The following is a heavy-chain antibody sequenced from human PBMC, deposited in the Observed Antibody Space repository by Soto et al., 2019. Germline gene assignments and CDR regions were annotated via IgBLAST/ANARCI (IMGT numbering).Heavy chain of an antibody. CDR2: ISSSSSTI. Sequence: GGSLRLSCAASGFTFSSYSMNWVRQAPGKGLEWVSYISSSSSTIYYADSVKGRFTISRDNAKNSLYLQMNSLRDEDTAVYYCARLGSIVVVPAAKGAFDIWGQGKMVTVSS. D-gene: IGHD2-2*01. CDR3: ARLGSIVVVPAAKGAFDI. V-gene: IGHV3-48*02. J-gene: IGHJ3*02. CDR1: GFTFSSYS.